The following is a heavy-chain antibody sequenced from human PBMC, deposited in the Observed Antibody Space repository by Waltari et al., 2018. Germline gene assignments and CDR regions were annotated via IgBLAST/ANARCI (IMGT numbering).Heavy chain of an antibody. CDR1: GFTFSSYW. CDR2: STGNGSGK. J-gene: IGHJ4*02. D-gene: IGHD2-21*02. Sequence: EVQLVESGGGLVQPGGSLRLSCEASGFTFSSYWMHWVRQVPGKGLVWVGRSTGNGSGKTYAASVKGRFTISRDNANNTLFLQMNSLRDEDTAVYYCVRYVVVTAGDYWGQGTLVAVSS. CDR3: VRYVVVTAGDY. V-gene: IGHV3-74*03.